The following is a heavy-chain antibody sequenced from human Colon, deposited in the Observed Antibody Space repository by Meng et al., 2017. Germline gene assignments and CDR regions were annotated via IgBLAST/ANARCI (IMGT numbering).Heavy chain of an antibody. CDR3: ARGPEDDHGDRSWFDP. CDR1: GVSGSTNNW. CDR2: VYHTGTT. J-gene: IGHJ5*02. D-gene: IGHD4-17*01. V-gene: IGHV4-4*02. Sequence: QESGPGLGKPSSTCSITSAVSGVSGSTNNWCSWVRQTTGKGLEWIGEVYHTGTTNYNSSLQSRVTISLDKSKNQFSLNLNSVTAADTAVYYCARGPEDDHGDRSWFDPWGQGTLVTVSS.